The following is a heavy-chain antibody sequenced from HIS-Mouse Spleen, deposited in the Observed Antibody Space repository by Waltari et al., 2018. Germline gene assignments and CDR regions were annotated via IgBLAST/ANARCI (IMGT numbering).Heavy chain of an antibody. D-gene: IGHD6-13*01. Sequence: QVQLQESGPGLVKPSETLSLTCTVSGYSISSGYYWGWIRQPPGKGLGWIGGIYHSAGTHSTPSLKSRVTSAVDTAKNQFSRKLSAVTAADTAVYYCARDRGSSWYQDYWGQGTLVTVSS. V-gene: IGHV4-38-2*02. CDR2: IYHSAGT. CDR1: GYSISSGYY. CDR3: ARDRGSSWYQDY. J-gene: IGHJ4*02.